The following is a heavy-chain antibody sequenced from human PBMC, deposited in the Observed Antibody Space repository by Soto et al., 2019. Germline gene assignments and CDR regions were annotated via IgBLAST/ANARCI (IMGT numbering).Heavy chain of an antibody. Sequence: QLQLQESGPGLVKPSETLSLTCTVSGGSISSSRYYWGWIRQPPGKGLEWIGSIYYSGSTYYNPSLTSRVTISVDTSKNQFSLKLSSVTAADTAVYYCARLPLLPTYNWFDPWGQGTLVTVSS. CDR2: IYYSGST. CDR1: GGSISSSRYY. V-gene: IGHV4-39*01. J-gene: IGHJ5*02. CDR3: ARLPLLPTYNWFDP. D-gene: IGHD3-22*01.